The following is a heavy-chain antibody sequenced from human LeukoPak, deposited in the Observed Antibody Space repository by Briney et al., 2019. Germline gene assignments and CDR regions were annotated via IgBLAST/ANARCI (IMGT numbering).Heavy chain of an antibody. Sequence: TETLSLTCTVSGGSIINYYWSWIRQPPGKRLEWIGRITYSGSTNYNPSLKSRVTISVDTSSNQFSLKLSSVTAVDTAMYYCARSPVMYGEFGGRFDPWGQGALVTVAS. V-gene: IGHV4-59*12. D-gene: IGHD4-17*01. CDR2: ITYSGST. J-gene: IGHJ5*02. CDR3: ARSPVMYGEFGGRFDP. CDR1: GGSIINYY.